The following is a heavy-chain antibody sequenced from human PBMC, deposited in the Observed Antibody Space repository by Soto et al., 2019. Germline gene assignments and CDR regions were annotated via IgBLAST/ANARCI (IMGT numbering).Heavy chain of an antibody. J-gene: IGHJ1*01. CDR1: GFTFSDSP. CDR3: ARGGGYCTGTCYSIYFYL. CDR2: ISPTSSNI. Sequence: GGSLRLSCAASGFTFSDSPMNWVRQAPGKGLEWVSYISPTSSNIYYAESVKGRFTISRDNAKNSLYLQMNSLRAEDTAVYYCARGGGYCTGTCYSIYFYLWGQGTLVTVSS. D-gene: IGHD2-8*02. V-gene: IGHV3-48*01.